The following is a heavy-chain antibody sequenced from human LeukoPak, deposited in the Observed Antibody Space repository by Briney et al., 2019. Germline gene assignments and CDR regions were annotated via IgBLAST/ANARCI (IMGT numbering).Heavy chain of an antibody. Sequence: ASVKVSCKASGYTFTGYYMHWVRQAPGQGLEWMGWINPNSGGTNYAQKFQGWATMTRDTSISTAYMELSRLRSDDTAVYYCARTGFGELLYDYWGQGTLVTVSS. CDR3: ARTGFGELLYDY. V-gene: IGHV1-2*04. CDR1: GYTFTGYY. D-gene: IGHD3-10*01. J-gene: IGHJ4*02. CDR2: INPNSGGT.